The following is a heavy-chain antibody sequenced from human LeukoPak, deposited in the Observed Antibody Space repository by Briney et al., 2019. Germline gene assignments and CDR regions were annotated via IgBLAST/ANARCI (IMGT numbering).Heavy chain of an antibody. Sequence: GASVKVSCKASGGTFSSYAISWVRQALGQGLEWMGGIIPIFGTDNYAQKFQGRVTITADESTSTAYMELSSLRSEDTAVYYCATAICDSSGYSAFDYWGQGTLVTVSS. D-gene: IGHD3-22*01. CDR3: ATAICDSSGYSAFDY. J-gene: IGHJ4*02. V-gene: IGHV1-69*13. CDR2: IIPIFGTD. CDR1: GGTFSSYA.